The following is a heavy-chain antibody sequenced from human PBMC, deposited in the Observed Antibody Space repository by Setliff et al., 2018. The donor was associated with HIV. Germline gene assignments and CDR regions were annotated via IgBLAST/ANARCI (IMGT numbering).Heavy chain of an antibody. CDR1: GGTFTSYA. CDR3: ASSTPYDYYSYLDV. V-gene: IGHV1-69*13. Sequence: SVKVSCKASGGTFTSYAISWVLQAPGQGLEWMGGIIPIFGTANYAQKFQGRVTITADESTSTAYMELSSLRSEDTAVYYCASSTPYDYYSYLDVWGKGTTVTVSS. J-gene: IGHJ6*03. CDR2: IIPIFGTA.